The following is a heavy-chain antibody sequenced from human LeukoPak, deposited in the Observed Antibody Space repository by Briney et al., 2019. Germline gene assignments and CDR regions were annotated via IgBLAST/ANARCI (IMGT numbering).Heavy chain of an antibody. CDR3: VRGASGGHYVIDY. D-gene: IGHD1-26*01. V-gene: IGHV3-74*01. Sequence: GGSLRLSCAASGFTFRNYVIHWVRQAPGKGLVWVSRISPDGRSANYADFVKGRFTVSRDNAMNTVYLQMNSLRTEDTAVYYCVRGASGGHYVIDYWGQGTLVTVSS. CDR2: ISPDGRSA. CDR1: GFTFRNYV. J-gene: IGHJ4*02.